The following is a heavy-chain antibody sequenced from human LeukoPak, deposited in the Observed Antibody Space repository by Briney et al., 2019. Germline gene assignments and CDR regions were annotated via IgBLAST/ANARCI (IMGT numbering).Heavy chain of an antibody. CDR3: ARALERHYFDY. Sequence: GGSLRLSCAASGFTFTTSWMHWVRQAPGKGLEWLANIKQDGSARNYVDSVKGRFTISRDNAKNSLYLQMDSLRVEDTAIYYCARALERHYFDYWGQGTLLTVSS. D-gene: IGHD1-1*01. CDR1: GFTFTTSW. CDR2: IKQDGSAR. J-gene: IGHJ4*02. V-gene: IGHV3-7*01.